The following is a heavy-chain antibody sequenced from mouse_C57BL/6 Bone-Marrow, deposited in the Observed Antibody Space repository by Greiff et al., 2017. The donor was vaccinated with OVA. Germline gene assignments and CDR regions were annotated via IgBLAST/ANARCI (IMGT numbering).Heavy chain of an antibody. CDR1: GYTFTDYY. CDR2: IYPGSGNT. V-gene: IGHV1-76*01. D-gene: IGHD1-1*01. J-gene: IGHJ2*01. Sequence: QVQLKESGAELVRPGASVKLSCKASGYTFTDYYINWVKQRPGQGLEWIARIYPGSGNTYYNEKFKGKATLTAEKSSSTAYMQLSSLTSEDSAVYFCARQVTTVDYWGQGTTLTVSS. CDR3: ARQVTTVDY.